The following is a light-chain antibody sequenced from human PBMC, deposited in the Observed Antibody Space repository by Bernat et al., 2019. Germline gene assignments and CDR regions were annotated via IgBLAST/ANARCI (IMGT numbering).Light chain of an antibody. J-gene: IGKJ1*01. CDR2: KAS. V-gene: IGKV1-12*01. CDR3: QQYSSSSWT. CDR1: QSISSW. Sequence: TCRASQSISSWLAWYQQKPGKAPKLLIYKASSLQSGVPSRFSGSGSGTDFTLTISSLQSEDFATYCCQQYSSSSWTFGKGTKVEIK.